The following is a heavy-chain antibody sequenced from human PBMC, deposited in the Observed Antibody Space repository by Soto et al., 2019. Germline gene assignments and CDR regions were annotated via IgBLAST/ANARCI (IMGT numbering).Heavy chain of an antibody. Sequence: ASVKVSCKASGYTFTGYYMHWVRQAPGQGLEWMGWINPNSGGTNYAQKFQGWVTMTRDTSISTAYMELSRLRSDDTAVYYGARYNDMYAFDIWGQGTMVTVSS. CDR3: ARYNDMYAFDI. D-gene: IGHD3-9*01. CDR1: GYTFTGYY. CDR2: INPNSGGT. J-gene: IGHJ3*02. V-gene: IGHV1-2*04.